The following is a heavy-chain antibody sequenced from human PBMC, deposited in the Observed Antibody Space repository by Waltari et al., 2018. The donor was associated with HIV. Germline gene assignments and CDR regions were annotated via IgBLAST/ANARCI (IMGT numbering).Heavy chain of an antibody. V-gene: IGHV1-69*19. CDR2: IIPILGNA. D-gene: IGHD3-10*01. J-gene: IGHJ6*02. Sequence: QVQLVQSGAEVKKPGSSVTVSCKASGGTFSSYAISWVRQAPGQGLEWMGGIIPILGNANYAQKFESRVTSTGDESTSTAYMSLSSLRSEDTAVYSCARSLVRGSKNPGYYYGRDVWGQGTTVTVSS. CDR3: ARSLVRGSKNPGYYYGRDV. CDR1: GGTFSSYA.